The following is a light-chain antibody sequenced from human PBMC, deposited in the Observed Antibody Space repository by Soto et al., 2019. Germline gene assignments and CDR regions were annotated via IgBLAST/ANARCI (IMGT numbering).Light chain of an antibody. CDR1: SSNIGAGYD. V-gene: IGLV1-40*01. CDR3: LSFDSSLSVV. J-gene: IGLJ2*01. Sequence: QSVLTQPPSVSGAPWQRVTISCTGSSSNIGAGYDVHWYQQLPGRATKLLIYGNTNRPSGVPDRFSGSKSGTSASLAITGIQAEDEADYYCLSFDSSLSVVFGGGTKLTVL. CDR2: GNT.